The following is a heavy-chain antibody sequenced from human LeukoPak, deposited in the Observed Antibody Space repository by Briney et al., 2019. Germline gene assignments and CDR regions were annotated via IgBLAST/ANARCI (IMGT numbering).Heavy chain of an antibody. V-gene: IGHV3-30*03. J-gene: IGHJ4*02. CDR1: GFTFSNYG. CDR2: ISYDGSNK. CDR3: ARDVSYGAYYDSSGVFDY. Sequence: GGSLRLSCAASGFTFSNYGLHWVRQAPGKGLEWVALISYDGSNKNYADSVKGRFTISRDNSKNTLYLQMNSLRAEDTAVYYCARDVSYGAYYDSSGVFDYWGQGTLVTVSS. D-gene: IGHD3-22*01.